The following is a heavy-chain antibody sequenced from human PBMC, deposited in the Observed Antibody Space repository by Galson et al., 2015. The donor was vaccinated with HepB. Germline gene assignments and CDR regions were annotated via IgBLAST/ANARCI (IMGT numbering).Heavy chain of an antibody. CDR3: AGDEYQLGPLGY. Sequence: SLRLSCAASGFTFSSYAMHWVRQAPGKGLEWVAVISYDGSNKYYADSVKGRFTISRDNSKNTLCLQMNSLRAEDTAVYYCAGDEYQLGPLGYWGQGTLVTVSS. J-gene: IGHJ4*02. CDR2: ISYDGSNK. D-gene: IGHD2-2*01. V-gene: IGHV3-30-3*01. CDR1: GFTFSSYA.